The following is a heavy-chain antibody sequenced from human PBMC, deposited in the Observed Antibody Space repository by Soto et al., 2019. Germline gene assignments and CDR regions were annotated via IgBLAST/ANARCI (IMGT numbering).Heavy chain of an antibody. D-gene: IGHD1-26*01. J-gene: IGHJ6*02. CDR3: AKDLTRAVGATIRRAYYYYGMDV. V-gene: IGHV3-23*01. CDR1: GFTFSSYA. Sequence: PGGSLRLSCAASGFTFSSYAMSWVRQAPGKGLEWVSAISGSGGSTYYADSVKGRFTISRDNSKNTLYLQMNSLRAEDTAVYYCAKDLTRAVGATIRRAYYYYGMDVWGQGTTVTVSS. CDR2: ISGSGGST.